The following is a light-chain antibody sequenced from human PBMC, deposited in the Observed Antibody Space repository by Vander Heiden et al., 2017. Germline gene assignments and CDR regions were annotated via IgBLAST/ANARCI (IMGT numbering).Light chain of an antibody. Sequence: DIQMTQSPSSLSASVGDRVTITCRASQSISSYLNWYRQKPGKAPKLLIYAASRWQSGVPSRFSGSGSGTDFTLTSSRLQPEDFATYYWQQSYSTLTFGGGTKVEIK. CDR2: AAS. CDR1: QSISSY. V-gene: IGKV1-39*01. CDR3: QQSYSTLT. J-gene: IGKJ4*01.